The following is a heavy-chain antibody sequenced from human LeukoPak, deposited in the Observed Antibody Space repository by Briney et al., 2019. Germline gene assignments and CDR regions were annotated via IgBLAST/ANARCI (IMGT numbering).Heavy chain of an antibody. CDR2: IYYSGST. V-gene: IGHV4-59*01. CDR1: GGSFSGYY. J-gene: IGHJ4*02. CDR3: ARDHPGYSSSWYRGMDV. Sequence: SETLSLTCAVYGGSFSGYYWSWIRQPPGKGLEWIGYIYYSGSTNYNPSLKSRVTISVDTSKNQFSLKLSSVTAADTAVYYCARDHPGYSSSWYRGMDVWGQGTLVTVSS. D-gene: IGHD6-13*01.